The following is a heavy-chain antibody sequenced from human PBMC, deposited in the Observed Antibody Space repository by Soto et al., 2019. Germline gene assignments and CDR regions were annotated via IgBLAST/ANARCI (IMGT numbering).Heavy chain of an antibody. Sequence: GGSLRLSCTASGFTFGDYAMSWFRQAPGKGLEWVGFIRSKAYGGTTEYAASVKGRFTISRDDSKSIAYLQMNSLKTKDTAVYYCTRGRAGGNTNYWGQGTLVTVSS. D-gene: IGHD4-4*01. CDR3: TRGRAGGNTNY. V-gene: IGHV3-49*03. CDR1: GFTFGDYA. J-gene: IGHJ4*02. CDR2: IRSKAYGGTT.